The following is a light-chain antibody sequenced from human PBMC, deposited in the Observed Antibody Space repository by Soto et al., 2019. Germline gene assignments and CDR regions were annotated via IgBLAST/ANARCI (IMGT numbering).Light chain of an antibody. CDR3: QSYDSGNLEV. V-gene: IGLV6-57*03. Sequence: NYMLTQPHSVSESPGKTVTISCTRSSGTIASNYVQWYQQRPGSAPTTVIYEDNQRPSGVPDRFSGSIDSSSNSASLTISGLKTEDEADYYCQSYDSGNLEVFGGGTKLTVL. CDR2: EDN. J-gene: IGLJ2*01. CDR1: SGTIASNY.